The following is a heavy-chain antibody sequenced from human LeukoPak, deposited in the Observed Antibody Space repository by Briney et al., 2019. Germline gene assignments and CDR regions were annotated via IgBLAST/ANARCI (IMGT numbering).Heavy chain of an antibody. Sequence: SETLSLTCTVSGGSISSGDYYWRWIRQPPGKGLEWIGYIYYSGSTYYNPSLKSRVTISVDTSKNQFSLKLSSVTAADTAVYYCARVWGKIVATNYFDYWGQGTLVTVSS. J-gene: IGHJ4*02. D-gene: IGHD5-12*01. CDR2: IYYSGST. V-gene: IGHV4-30-4*08. CDR1: GGSISSGDYY. CDR3: ARVWGKIVATNYFDY.